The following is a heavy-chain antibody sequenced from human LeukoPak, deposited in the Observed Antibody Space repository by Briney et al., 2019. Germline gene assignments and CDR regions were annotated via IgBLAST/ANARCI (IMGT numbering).Heavy chain of an antibody. V-gene: IGHV3-7*01. J-gene: IGHJ4*02. CDR3: AREDGYCSGGNCYSYFDS. CDR1: GFTFSHFW. Sequence: GGSLRLSCAASGFTFSHFWMSWVRQAPGKGLEWVAYIKKTGSETYYVDSVKGRFTITRDNTSNSLFLQMYSLRAEDTAVYFCAREDGYCSGGNCYSYFDSWGQGTLVTVSS. D-gene: IGHD2-15*01. CDR2: IKKTGSET.